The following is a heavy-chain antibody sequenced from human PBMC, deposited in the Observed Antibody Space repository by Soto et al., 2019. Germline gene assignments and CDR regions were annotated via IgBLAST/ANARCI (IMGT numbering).Heavy chain of an antibody. CDR3: ARGGYCSGGSCYYVRGAFDP. V-gene: IGHV4-30-2*01. CDR1: GGSISSGGYS. J-gene: IGHJ5*02. Sequence: SETLSLTCAVSGGSISSGGYSWSWIRQPPGKGLEWIGYIYHSGSTYYNPSLKSRVTISVDRSKNQFSLKLSSVTAADTAVYYCARGGYCSGGSCYYVRGAFDPWRQGTLVTVSS. CDR2: IYHSGST. D-gene: IGHD2-15*01.